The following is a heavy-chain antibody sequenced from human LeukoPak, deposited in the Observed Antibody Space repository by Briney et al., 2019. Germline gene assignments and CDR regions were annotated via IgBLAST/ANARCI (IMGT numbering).Heavy chain of an antibody. CDR3: ARKPLSGGYGGTIDY. D-gene: IGHD5-12*01. CDR2: ISYDGSNK. Sequence: GGSLRLSCAASGFTFSSYDMHWVRQAPGRGLEWVAIISYDGSNKYYADSVKGRFTISRDNAKNTLYLRMNSLRAEDTAIYYCARKPLSGGYGGTIDYWGQGTLVTVSS. V-gene: IGHV3-30*03. CDR1: GFTFSSYD. J-gene: IGHJ4*02.